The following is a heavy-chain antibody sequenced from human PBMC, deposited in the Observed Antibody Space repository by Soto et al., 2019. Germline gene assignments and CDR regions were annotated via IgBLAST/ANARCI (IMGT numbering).Heavy chain of an antibody. CDR1: GGSISSGDYY. Sequence: QVQLQESGSGLVEPSQTLSLTCTVSGGSISSGDYYWSWIRQPPGKGLEWIGYIYYSGNTNYNPSLKSRVAISVDTSKNQFSLKLSSVTAADTAVYYCARNPWDVVVTVYDDAFDIWGQGTMVTVSS. J-gene: IGHJ3*02. CDR3: ARNPWDVVVTVYDDAFDI. V-gene: IGHV4-30-4*01. CDR2: IYYSGNT. D-gene: IGHD2-21*02.